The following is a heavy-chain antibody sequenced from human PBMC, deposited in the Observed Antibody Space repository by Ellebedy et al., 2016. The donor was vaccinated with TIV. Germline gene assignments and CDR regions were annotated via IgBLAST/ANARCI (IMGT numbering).Heavy chain of an antibody. V-gene: IGHV4-39*07. D-gene: IGHD5-12*01. CDR1: GGSISSSSYY. Sequence: MPSETLSLTCTVPGGSISSSSYYWGWIRLPPGKGLGWIGNIYYSGSTSYNPSLQSRVTISVDTSKNQFSLRLNSVTAADTAVYYCARFVRATKAFDIWGQGTMVTVSS. J-gene: IGHJ3*02. CDR2: IYYSGST. CDR3: ARFVRATKAFDI.